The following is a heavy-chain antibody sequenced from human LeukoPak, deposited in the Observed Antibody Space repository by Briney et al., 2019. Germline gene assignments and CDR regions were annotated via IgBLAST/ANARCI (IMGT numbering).Heavy chain of an antibody. CDR1: GYTFPSYG. CDR2: ISAYNGNT. CDR3: ASDPRGFWSGYYNY. D-gene: IGHD3-3*01. V-gene: IGHV1-18*01. J-gene: IGHJ4*02. Sequence: ASVKVSFKASGYTFPSYGISWVRQAPGQGLEWMGWISAYNGNTNYSQKLQGRVTMTTDTSTSTAYMGLRSLRSDDTAVYYCASDPRGFWSGYYNYWGQGTLVTVSS.